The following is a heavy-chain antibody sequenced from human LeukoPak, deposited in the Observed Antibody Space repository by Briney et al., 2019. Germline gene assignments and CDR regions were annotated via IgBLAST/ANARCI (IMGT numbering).Heavy chain of an antibody. D-gene: IGHD3-10*01. CDR1: GFIFSSYE. V-gene: IGHV3-48*03. Sequence: QPEGSLRLSCAASGFIFSSYEMNWVRQAPGKGLEWVSYISSSGSAIYYADSVKGRFTISRDNAKNSLYLQMNGLRAEDTAVYYCASYPKGMGYWGQGTLVTVSS. CDR2: ISSSGSAI. J-gene: IGHJ4*02. CDR3: ASYPKGMGY.